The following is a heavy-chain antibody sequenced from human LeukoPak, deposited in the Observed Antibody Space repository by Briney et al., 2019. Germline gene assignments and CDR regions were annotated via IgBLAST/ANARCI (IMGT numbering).Heavy chain of an antibody. J-gene: IGHJ6*03. CDR2: IKEDGSEK. Sequence: GGSLRLSCAASGFIFSSYWMAWVRQAPGKGLEWVANIKEDGSEKNYVDSVKGRFTISRDNAKNSLYLQMNSLRAEDTAVYYCAKSGKGGYYYYYYYYMDVWGKGTTVTVSS. D-gene: IGHD3-22*01. CDR3: AKSGKGGYYYYYYYYMDV. V-gene: IGHV3-7*01. CDR1: GFIFSSYW.